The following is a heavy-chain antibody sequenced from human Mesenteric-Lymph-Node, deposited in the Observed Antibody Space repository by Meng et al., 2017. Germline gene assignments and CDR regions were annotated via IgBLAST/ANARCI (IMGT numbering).Heavy chain of an antibody. J-gene: IGHJ4*02. D-gene: IGHD3-10*01. CDR3: ARDYGRSGDY. Sequence: GGSLRLSCAASGFTFSSYEMNWVRQAPGKGLEWVSYISSSGSTIYYADSVKGRFTISRDNAKNSLYLDMNTLRAEDTALYYCARDYGRSGDYWGQGTLVTVSS. CDR1: GFTFSSYE. CDR2: ISSSGSTI. V-gene: IGHV3-48*03.